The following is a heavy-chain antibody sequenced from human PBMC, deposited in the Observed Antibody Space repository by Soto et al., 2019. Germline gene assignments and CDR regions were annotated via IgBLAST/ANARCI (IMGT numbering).Heavy chain of an antibody. J-gene: IGHJ4*02. V-gene: IGHV1-3*01. CDR3: ARNGVATYYDFWSGYSGYFDY. D-gene: IGHD3-3*01. Sequence: GASVKVSCKASGYTFTSYAMHWVRQPPGQRLEWMGWINAGNGNTKYSQKFQGRVTITRDTSASTAYMELSSLRSEDTAVYYCARNGVATYYDFWSGYSGYFDYWGQGTLVTGSS. CDR1: GYTFTSYA. CDR2: INAGNGNT.